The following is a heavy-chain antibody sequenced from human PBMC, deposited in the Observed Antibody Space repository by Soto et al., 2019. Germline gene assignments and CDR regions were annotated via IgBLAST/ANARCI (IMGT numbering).Heavy chain of an antibody. V-gene: IGHV3-30*18. CDR2: ISYDGSTE. CDR1: GFTFSSYG. CDR3: AKGGDYARIFAMDV. J-gene: IGHJ6*02. Sequence: QVQLVESGGGVVQPGRSLRLSCAASGFTFSSYGMHWVRQAPGKGLEWVAFISYDGSTEYYADSVKGRFAISRDNSKNTLYLQMNSLRDEDTAVYFCAKGGDYARIFAMDVWGQGTTVTVSS. D-gene: IGHD4-17*01.